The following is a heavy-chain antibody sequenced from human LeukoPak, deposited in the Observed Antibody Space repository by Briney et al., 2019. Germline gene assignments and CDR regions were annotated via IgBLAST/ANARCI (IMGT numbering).Heavy chain of an antibody. CDR2: ISYAGSNR. V-gene: IGHV3-30*18. CDR1: GFTFSTYG. D-gene: IGHD4-17*01. J-gene: IGHJ4*02. Sequence: PGGSLRLSCAASGFTFSTYGIHCVRQAPGKGLEWVAVISYAGSNRDYVDSVKGRFTISRDNSKNTLYLQLNSLRPEDTAVYYCAKKFPGAVTNGPDYWGQGTLVTVSA. CDR3: AKKFPGAVTNGPDY.